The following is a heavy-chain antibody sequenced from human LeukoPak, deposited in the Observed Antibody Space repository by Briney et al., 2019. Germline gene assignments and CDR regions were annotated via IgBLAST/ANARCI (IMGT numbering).Heavy chain of an antibody. V-gene: IGHV3-23*01. J-gene: IGHJ4*02. CDR2: ISGSAGST. D-gene: IGHD5-12*01. CDR3: AKDRDRVWPRGVFDY. Sequence: GGSLRLSCEASGFTFRSYAMSWVRQAPGKGLEWVSVISGSAGSTYYADSVKGRFTISRDNSKNTLYLQMNSLRAEDTAVYYCAKDRDRVWPRGVFDYWGQGTLVTVSS. CDR1: GFTFRSYA.